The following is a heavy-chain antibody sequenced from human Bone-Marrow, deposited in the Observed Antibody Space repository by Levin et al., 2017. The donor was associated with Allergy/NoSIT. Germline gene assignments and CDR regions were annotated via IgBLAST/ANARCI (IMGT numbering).Heavy chain of an antibody. CDR3: AKSRFSSSWYGAGMDV. D-gene: IGHD6-13*01. Sequence: SQTLSLTCSVSDVSIKTYYWSWVRQSPERGLEWIGYFDDSGTSAYNPAFKSRATISIDTSNNHFSLRLTSVTAADTAVYYCAKSRFSSSWYGAGMDVWGQGATVIVSS. J-gene: IGHJ6*02. CDR1: DVSIKTYY. CDR2: FDDSGTS. V-gene: IGHV4-59*01.